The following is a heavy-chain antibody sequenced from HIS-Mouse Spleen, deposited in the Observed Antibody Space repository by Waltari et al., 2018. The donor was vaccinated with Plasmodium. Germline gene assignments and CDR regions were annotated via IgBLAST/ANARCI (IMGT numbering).Heavy chain of an antibody. CDR1: GGPISSYY. CDR3: ARLRYSYGYFDY. Sequence: QVQLQESGPGLVKPSETLSLNCTVSGGPISSYYWSWIRQPPGKGLEWIGYIYYSGSTNYNPSLKSRVTISVDTSKNQFSLKLSSVTAADTAVYYCARLRYSYGYFDYWGQGTLVTVSS. CDR2: IYYSGST. J-gene: IGHJ4*02. V-gene: IGHV4-59*08. D-gene: IGHD5-18*01.